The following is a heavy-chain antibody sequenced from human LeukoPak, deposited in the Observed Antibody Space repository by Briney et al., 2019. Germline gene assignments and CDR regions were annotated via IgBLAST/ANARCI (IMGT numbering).Heavy chain of an antibody. J-gene: IGHJ4*02. CDR1: GYTFTSYY. CDR3: ARVSLLKLQLMPFDY. D-gene: IGHD6-13*01. Sequence: ASVKVSCKASGYTFTSYYMHWVRQAPGQGLEWMGRINPNSGGTNYAQKFQGRVTMTRDTSISTAYMELSRLRSDDTAVYYCARVSLLKLQLMPFDYWGQGTLVTVSS. V-gene: IGHV1-2*06. CDR2: INPNSGGT.